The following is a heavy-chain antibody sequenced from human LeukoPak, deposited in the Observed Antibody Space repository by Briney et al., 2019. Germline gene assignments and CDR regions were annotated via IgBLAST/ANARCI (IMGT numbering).Heavy chain of an antibody. CDR2: MNPNSGNT. J-gene: IGHJ4*02. CDR1: GYTFTSYD. Sequence: ASVKASCKASGYTFTSYDINWVRQATGQGLEWMGWMNPNSGNTGYAQKFQGRVTMTRNTSISTAYMELSSLRSEDTAVYYCARGFYSSGWFAPRSLNTNFAVWGQGTLVTVSS. D-gene: IGHD6-19*01. V-gene: IGHV1-8*01. CDR3: ARGFYSSGWFAPRSLNTNFAV.